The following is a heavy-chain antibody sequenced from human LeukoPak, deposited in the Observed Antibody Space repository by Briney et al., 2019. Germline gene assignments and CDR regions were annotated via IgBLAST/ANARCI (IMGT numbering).Heavy chain of an antibody. CDR3: ARRARRGGLFGVVINPNNWFDP. CDR1: GYRFTSYW. J-gene: IGHJ5*02. V-gene: IGHV5-51*01. D-gene: IGHD3-3*01. Sequence: GASLKISCKGSGYRFTSYWIGWVRPVPGKGLGWMGIIYPGDSDTRYSPSFQGQVTISADKCMSTAYLQWSSLKASDTAMYYCARRARRGGLFGVVINPNNWFDPWGQGTLVTVSS. CDR2: IYPGDSDT.